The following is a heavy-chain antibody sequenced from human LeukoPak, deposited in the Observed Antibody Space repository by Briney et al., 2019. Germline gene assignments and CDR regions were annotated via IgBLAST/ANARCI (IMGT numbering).Heavy chain of an antibody. V-gene: IGHV5-51*01. CDR3: ARPPYYSSNLQYGLDV. D-gene: IGHD6-13*01. CDR1: GYSFTNYW. J-gene: IGHJ6*02. Sequence: GESLKISCKGSGYSFTNYWIGWVRQMPGKGLEWVGIIYPGDSDTRYSPSFQGQVTISADKSISTAYLQWSTLKASDTAMYYCARPPYYSSNLQYGLDVWGQGTTVTVSS. CDR2: IYPGDSDT.